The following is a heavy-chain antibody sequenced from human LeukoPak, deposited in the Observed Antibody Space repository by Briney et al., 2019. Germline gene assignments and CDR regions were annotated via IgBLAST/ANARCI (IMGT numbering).Heavy chain of an antibody. CDR2: ISYDSEGN. Sequence: GGSLRLSCAASGFTFSSYWMSWVRQAPGKGLEWVAVISYDSEGNYHVDSVKGRFTISRDNSKNTLYLQMNSLRAEDTAVYYCAKPSSASSRDYWGQGTLVTVSS. D-gene: IGHD6-19*01. CDR1: GFTFSSYW. CDR3: AKPSSASSRDY. V-gene: IGHV3-30*18. J-gene: IGHJ4*02.